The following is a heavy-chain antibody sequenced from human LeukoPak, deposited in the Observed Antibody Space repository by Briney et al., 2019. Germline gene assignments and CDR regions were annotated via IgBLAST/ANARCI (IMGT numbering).Heavy chain of an antibody. CDR2: ISSSGRNI. CDR3: ARDLRTVTSRYFDY. Sequence: PGGSLRLSCAASGFTFSSYEMDWVRQAPGKGLEWISYISSSGRNIYYGDSVKGRFTISRDNAKNSLYLQMNSLRAEDTAVYFCARDLRTVTSRYFDYWGQGTLVTVSS. D-gene: IGHD4-17*01. J-gene: IGHJ4*02. V-gene: IGHV3-48*03. CDR1: GFTFSSYE.